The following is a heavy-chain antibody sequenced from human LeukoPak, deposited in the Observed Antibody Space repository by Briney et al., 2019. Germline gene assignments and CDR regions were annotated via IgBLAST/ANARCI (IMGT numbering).Heavy chain of an antibody. D-gene: IGHD3-10*01. CDR3: ARSATVLLWFGEPVYYYYMDV. Sequence: GSSVKVSCKASGYTFTGYYMHWVRQAPGQGPEGMGWINPNSGVTNYAQKFQGRVTMTRDTSISTAYMELSRLRSDDTAVYYCARSATVLLWFGEPVYYYYMDVWGKGTTVTVSS. CDR1: GYTFTGYY. V-gene: IGHV1-2*02. CDR2: INPNSGVT. J-gene: IGHJ6*03.